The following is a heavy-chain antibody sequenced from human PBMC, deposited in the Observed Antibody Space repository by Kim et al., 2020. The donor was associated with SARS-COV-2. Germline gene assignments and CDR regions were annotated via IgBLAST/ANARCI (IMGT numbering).Heavy chain of an antibody. J-gene: IGHJ5*02. D-gene: IGHD2-2*01. CDR2: IYYSGST. CDR3: ARGGKVVPAALSRFDP. CDR1: GGSISSGGYY. Sequence: SETLSLTCTVSGGSISSGGYYWSWIRQHPGKGLEWIGYIYYSGSTYYNPSLKSRVTISVDTSKNQFSLKLSSVTAADTAVYYCARGGKVVPAALSRFDPWGQGTLVTVSS. V-gene: IGHV4-31*03.